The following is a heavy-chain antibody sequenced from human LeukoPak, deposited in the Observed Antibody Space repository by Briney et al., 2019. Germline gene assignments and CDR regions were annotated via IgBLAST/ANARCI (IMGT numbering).Heavy chain of an antibody. J-gene: IGHJ4*02. CDR2: ISSSGSYI. Sequence: GGSLRLSCAASGFTFSNSNMNWVRQAPGKGLEWVSCISSSGSYIYYADSVKGRFTVSGDNAKNSLYLQMNSLRAEDTAVYYCAKDSEYYDFWSGLIDYWGQGTLVTVSS. V-gene: IGHV3-21*01. CDR1: GFTFSNSN. D-gene: IGHD3-3*01. CDR3: AKDSEYYDFWSGLIDY.